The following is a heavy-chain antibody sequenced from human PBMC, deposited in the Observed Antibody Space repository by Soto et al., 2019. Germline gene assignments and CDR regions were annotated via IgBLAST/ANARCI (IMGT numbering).Heavy chain of an antibody. CDR3: AKAIVVVPAASDY. J-gene: IGHJ4*02. CDR2: ISGSGGST. CDR1: GFTFSSYA. D-gene: IGHD2-2*01. V-gene: IGHV3-23*01. Sequence: SGGSLRLSCAASGFTFSSYAMSGVRQAPGKGLEWVSAISGSGGSTYYADSVKGRFTISRDNSKNTLYLQMNSLRAEDTAVYYCAKAIVVVPAASDYWGQGTLVTVSS.